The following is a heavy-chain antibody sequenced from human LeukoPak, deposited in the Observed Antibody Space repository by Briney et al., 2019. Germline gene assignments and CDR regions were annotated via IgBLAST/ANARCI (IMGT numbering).Heavy chain of an antibody. CDR3: ARGSDFFDY. CDR2: IYYSGSA. CDR1: GVSISSSDFY. Sequence: SQTLSLTCAVSGVSISSSDFYWSWIRQHPGKGLEWIGFIYYSGSAYYNPSLKSRVSISIDTSKNQFSLTLNSVTAADTAVYYCARGSDFFDYWGQGTLVTVSS. J-gene: IGHJ4*02. V-gene: IGHV4-31*11.